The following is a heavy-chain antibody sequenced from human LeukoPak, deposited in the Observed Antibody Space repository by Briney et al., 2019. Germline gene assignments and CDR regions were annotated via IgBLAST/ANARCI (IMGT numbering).Heavy chain of an antibody. CDR1: GYTFTSYG. CDR3: ATDAYYYDSSGYSNPVPFDY. Sequence: GASVKVSCKASGYTFTSYGISWVRQALGQGLEWMGWISAYNGNTNYAQKLQGRVTMTTDTSTSTAYMELRSLRSDDTAVYYCATDAYYYDSSGYSNPVPFDYWGQGTLVTVSS. CDR2: ISAYNGNT. J-gene: IGHJ4*02. V-gene: IGHV1-18*01. D-gene: IGHD3-22*01.